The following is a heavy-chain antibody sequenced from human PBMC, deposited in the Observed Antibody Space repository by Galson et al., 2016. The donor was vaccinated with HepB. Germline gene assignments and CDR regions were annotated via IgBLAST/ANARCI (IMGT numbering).Heavy chain of an antibody. CDR3: ARGLIVGCSSHDCYTHCDY. CDR1: GFTFSNYV. V-gene: IGHV3-30-3*01. Sequence: SLRLSCAASGFTFSNYVMHWVRQAPGKGLEWVALISYDGGREYYADSVKGRFIISRDNSRNTMYMEMNSLRAEDTAVYYCARGLIVGCSSHDCYTHCDYWGQGTLVTVSS. CDR2: ISYDGGRE. J-gene: IGHJ4*02. D-gene: IGHD2-2*02.